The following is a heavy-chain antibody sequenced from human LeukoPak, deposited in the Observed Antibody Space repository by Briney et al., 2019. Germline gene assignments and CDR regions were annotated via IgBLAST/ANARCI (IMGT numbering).Heavy chain of an antibody. CDR3: ARGSIRFGGVNVDY. V-gene: IGHV4-59*01. CDR2: IYYSGST. CDR1: GGSFSGYY. Sequence: SETLSLTCAVYGGSFSGYYWSWIRQPPGKGLEWIGYIYYSGSTNYNPSLKSRVTISIDTSKNQFSLKLSSVTAADTAVYYCARGSIRFGGVNVDYWGQGTLVTVSS. J-gene: IGHJ4*02. D-gene: IGHD3-16*01.